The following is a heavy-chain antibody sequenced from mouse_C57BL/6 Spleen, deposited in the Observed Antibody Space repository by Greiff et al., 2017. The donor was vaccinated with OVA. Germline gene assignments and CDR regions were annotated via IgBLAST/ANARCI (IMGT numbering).Heavy chain of an antibody. V-gene: IGHV1-55*01. J-gene: IGHJ4*01. Sequence: VQLQQPGAELVKPGASVKMSCKASGYTFTSYWITWVKQRPGQGLEWIGDIYPGSGSTNYNEKFKSKATLTVDTSSSTAYMQLSSLTSEDAAVYYCAAHYVSRAMDYWGQGTSVTVSS. CDR1: GYTFTSYW. CDR2: IYPGSGST. D-gene: IGHD1-1*01. CDR3: AAHYVSRAMDY.